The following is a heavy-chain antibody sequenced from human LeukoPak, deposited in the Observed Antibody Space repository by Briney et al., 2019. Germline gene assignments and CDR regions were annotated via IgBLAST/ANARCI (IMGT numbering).Heavy chain of an antibody. Sequence: PGGSLRLSCAASGFTFSDYVMSWVRQAPGKGLEWVAGISGSGDYKYYADSVKGRFPISRDNSKTTLFLQMNNLRVDDTAVYYCAREGASVGTYYSDYWRQGSLVLVSS. J-gene: IGHJ4*02. CDR1: GFTFSDYV. V-gene: IGHV3-23*01. D-gene: IGHD4-23*01. CDR2: ISGSGDYK. CDR3: AREGASVGTYYSDY.